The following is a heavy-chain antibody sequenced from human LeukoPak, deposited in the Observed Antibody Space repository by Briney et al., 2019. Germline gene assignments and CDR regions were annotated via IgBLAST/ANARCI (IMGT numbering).Heavy chain of an antibody. Sequence: GGSLRLSCAASGFTFSSYAMSWVRQAPGKGLEWVSAISGSGGSTYYADSVKGRFTISRDNSKNTLYLQMNSLRAEDTAVYYCAKGLATTVVTGKVPSHWGQGTLVTVSS. J-gene: IGHJ4*02. V-gene: IGHV3-23*01. CDR3: AKGLATTVVTGKVPSH. CDR1: GFTFSSYA. CDR2: ISGSGGST. D-gene: IGHD4-23*01.